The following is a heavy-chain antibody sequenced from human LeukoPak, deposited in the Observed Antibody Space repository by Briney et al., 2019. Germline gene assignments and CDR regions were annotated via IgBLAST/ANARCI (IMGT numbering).Heavy chain of an antibody. V-gene: IGHV1-2*02. D-gene: IGHD6-6*01. CDR2: INPNSGAT. Sequence: ASVKVSCKASGHTLTGYFMHWVRQAPGQGLEWMGWINPNSGATNYAQSFQGRVTVTRDTSISTAYMELRSLISDDTAVYYCARADEYRSEYYFDNWGPGTLVTVSS. J-gene: IGHJ4*02. CDR1: GHTLTGYF. CDR3: ARADEYRSEYYFDN.